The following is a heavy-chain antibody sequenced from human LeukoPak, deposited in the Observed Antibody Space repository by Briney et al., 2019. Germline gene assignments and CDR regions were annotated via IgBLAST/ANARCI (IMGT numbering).Heavy chain of an antibody. J-gene: IGHJ4*02. V-gene: IGHV3-21*01. CDR1: GFTFSSYA. CDR2: ISSSSSYI. CDR3: ARGVDTAMVIPFDY. D-gene: IGHD5-18*01. Sequence: GGSLRLSCAASGFTFSSYAMSWVRQAPGKGLEWVSSISSSSSYIYYADSVKGRFTISRDNAKNSLFLQMNSLRAEDTAVYYCARGVDTAMVIPFDYWGQGTLVTVSS.